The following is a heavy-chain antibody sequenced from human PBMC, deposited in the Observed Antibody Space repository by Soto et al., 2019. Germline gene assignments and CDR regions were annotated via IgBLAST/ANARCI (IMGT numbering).Heavy chain of an antibody. CDR3: AREPVVAELTSSSRWFDP. CDR1: GYTFTSYG. D-gene: IGHD6-6*01. V-gene: IGHV1-18*01. CDR2: ITAYNGNT. J-gene: IGHJ5*02. Sequence: GASVKVSCKASGYTFTSYGISWVRQAPGQGLEWMGWITAYNGNTNYAQKLQGRVTMTTDTSKSKAYMELRSLRSDDKAVDYYAREPVVAELTSSSRWFDPWGQGTLVTVSS.